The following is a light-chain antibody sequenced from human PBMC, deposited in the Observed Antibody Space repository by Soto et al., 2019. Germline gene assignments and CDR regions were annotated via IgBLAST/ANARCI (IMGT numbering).Light chain of an antibody. V-gene: IGKV1-5*01. Sequence: DIQMTQSPSTLSASVGDRVTSTCRASQSISNWLAWYQQKPGKAPKLLIYDVSSLESGVPSRFSGSGSGTEFTLTISSLQPDDFAPYYCQQSNTFWTFGQGTNVDIK. CDR1: QSISNW. CDR3: QQSNTFWT. J-gene: IGKJ1*01. CDR2: DVS.